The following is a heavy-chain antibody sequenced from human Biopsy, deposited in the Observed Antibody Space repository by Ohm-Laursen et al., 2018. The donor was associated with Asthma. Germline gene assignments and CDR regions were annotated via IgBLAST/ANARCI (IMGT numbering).Heavy chain of an antibody. CDR2: VYHSGNT. Sequence: SDTLSLTCNVSGDSMGGSDYSWGWIRQPPGKGLEWIGNVYHSGNTNINPSLQSRVTISVDTSKSQFSLKVSAATAADTAVYFCARHKHSNSWYKYYFDYWGQGTLVTVSS. D-gene: IGHD6-13*01. CDR1: GDSMGGSDYS. J-gene: IGHJ4*02. V-gene: IGHV4-39*01. CDR3: ARHKHSNSWYKYYFDY.